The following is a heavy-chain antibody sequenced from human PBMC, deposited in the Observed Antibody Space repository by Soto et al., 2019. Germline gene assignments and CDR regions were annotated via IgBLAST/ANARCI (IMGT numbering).Heavy chain of an antibody. V-gene: IGHV4-59*01. J-gene: IGHJ4*02. CDR2: IYYSGST. D-gene: IGHD2-15*01. Sequence: PSETLSLTCTVSGASISSYYWSWIRQPPGKGLEWIGYIYYSGSTNYNSSLKSRVTISVDTSNKQFSLKVSSVTAADTAVYYCARRWGRSFDYWGQGTLVTVSS. CDR3: ARRWGRSFDY. CDR1: GASISSYY.